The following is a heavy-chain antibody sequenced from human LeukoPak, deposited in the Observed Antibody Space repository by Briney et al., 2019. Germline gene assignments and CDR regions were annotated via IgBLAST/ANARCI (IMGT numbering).Heavy chain of an antibody. CDR3: ARHLWIQLGYFDY. D-gene: IGHD5-18*01. CDR2: IYYSGST. Sequence: SETLSLTRTVSGGSISSYYWSWIRQPPGKGLEWIGYIYYSGSTNYNPSLKSRVTISVDTSKNQFSLKLSSVTAADTAVYYCARHLWIQLGYFDYWGQGTLVTVSS. J-gene: IGHJ4*02. V-gene: IGHV4-59*08. CDR1: GGSISSYY.